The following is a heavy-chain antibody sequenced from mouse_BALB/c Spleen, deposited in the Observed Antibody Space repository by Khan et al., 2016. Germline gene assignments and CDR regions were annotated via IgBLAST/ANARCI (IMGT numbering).Heavy chain of an antibody. CDR1: GFSLTSYG. D-gene: IGHD2-1*01. Sequence: QVQLKESGPGLVQPSQSLSITCTVSGFSLTSYGVHWVRQSPGKGLEWLGVIWSGGSTDYNAAFISRLSISKDNSKSQVFFKMNSRQTDDTTIYYCARNDGNYLSWFAYWGQGTLVTVSA. CDR2: IWSGGST. J-gene: IGHJ3*01. V-gene: IGHV2-4-1*01. CDR3: ARNDGNYLSWFAY.